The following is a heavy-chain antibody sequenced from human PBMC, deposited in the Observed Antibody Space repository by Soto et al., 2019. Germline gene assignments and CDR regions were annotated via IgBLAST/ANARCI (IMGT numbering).Heavy chain of an antibody. J-gene: IGHJ3*02. CDR3: AKDSPYYDSSGYYPDAFDI. CDR2: ISGSGGST. V-gene: IGHV3-23*01. Sequence: GSLSLSCAASGFTFSSYAMSWVRQAPGKGLEWVSAISGSGGSTYYADSVKGRFTISRDNSKNTLYLQMNSLRAEDTAVYYCAKDSPYYDSSGYYPDAFDIWGQGTMVTVSS. CDR1: GFTFSSYA. D-gene: IGHD3-22*01.